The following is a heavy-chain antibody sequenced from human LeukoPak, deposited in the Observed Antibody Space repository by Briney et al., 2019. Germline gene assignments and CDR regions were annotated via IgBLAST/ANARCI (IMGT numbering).Heavy chain of an antibody. CDR3: ARDGYSSSSFTPFDY. D-gene: IGHD6-6*01. CDR1: GGTFSSYA. V-gene: IGHV1-69*13. J-gene: IGHJ4*02. Sequence: ASVKVSCKASGGTFSSYAISWVRQAPGQGLEWMGGIIPIFGTANYAQKFQGRVTITADESTSTAYMELSSLRSEDTAVYYCARDGYSSSSFTPFDYWGQGTLATVSS. CDR2: IIPIFGTA.